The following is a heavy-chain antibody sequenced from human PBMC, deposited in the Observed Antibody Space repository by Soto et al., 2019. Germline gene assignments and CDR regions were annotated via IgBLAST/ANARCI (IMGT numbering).Heavy chain of an antibody. CDR1: VGSLKSGSYS. D-gene: IGHD3-3*01. Sequence: PSETLCLTCTVSVGSLKSGSYSWSWIRQPPGKGLGWIGYVYHTGRTSYNPSLKSRVSISMDTSKNQFSLNLDSVTAADTAVYFCARDFAYFDSWGQGTMVTVSS. CDR3: ARDFAYFDS. V-gene: IGHV4-61*01. J-gene: IGHJ4*02. CDR2: VYHTGRT.